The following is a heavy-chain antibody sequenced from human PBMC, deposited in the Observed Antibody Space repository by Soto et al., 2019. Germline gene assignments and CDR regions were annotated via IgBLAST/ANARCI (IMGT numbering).Heavy chain of an antibody. CDR2: IYYSGST. CDR3: ARSRLYYDSSGYSNWFDP. J-gene: IGHJ5*02. CDR1: GGSISSYY. D-gene: IGHD3-22*01. Sequence: SETLSLTCTVSGGSISSYYWSWIRQPPGKGLEWIGYIYYSGSTNYNPSLKSRVTISVDTSKNQFSLKLSSVTAADTALYYCARSRLYYDSSGYSNWFDPWGQGTLVTVSS. V-gene: IGHV4-59*08.